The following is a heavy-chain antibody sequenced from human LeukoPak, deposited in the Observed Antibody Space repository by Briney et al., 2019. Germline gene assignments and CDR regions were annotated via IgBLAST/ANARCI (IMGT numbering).Heavy chain of an antibody. D-gene: IGHD1-26*01. J-gene: IGHJ5*02. Sequence: PGGSLGLSCAASGFTFSSYSMNRVRQAPGKGLEWVSYISSSSSTIYYADSVKGRFTISRDNAKNSLYLQMNSLRDEDTAVYYCARDLSGSYFWFDPWGQGTLVTVSS. CDR2: ISSSSSTI. V-gene: IGHV3-48*02. CDR3: ARDLSGSYFWFDP. CDR1: GFTFSSYS.